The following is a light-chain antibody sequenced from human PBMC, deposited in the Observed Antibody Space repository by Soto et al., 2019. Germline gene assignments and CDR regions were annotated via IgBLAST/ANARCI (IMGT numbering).Light chain of an antibody. V-gene: IGKV3-15*01. CDR2: DAS. CDR1: QSVTSN. CDR3: QQCNTSPRT. Sequence: EIVMTQSPDTLSLSPGERATLSCRASQSVTSNLAWYQQKPGQAPRLLIYDASTRATGITARFSGSGSGTDFTLTISSLQSEDFAVYYCQQCNTSPRTFGQGTKVEIK. J-gene: IGKJ1*01.